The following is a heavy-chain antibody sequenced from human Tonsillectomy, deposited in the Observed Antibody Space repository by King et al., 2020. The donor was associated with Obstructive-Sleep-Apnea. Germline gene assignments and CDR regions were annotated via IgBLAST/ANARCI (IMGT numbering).Heavy chain of an antibody. CDR1: GGSFSGYY. J-gene: IGHJ6*02. CDR3: ARGRSYEYGESYQLDGMDG. CDR2: INHSGST. Sequence: VQLQQWGAGLLKPSETLSLTCAVYGGSFSGYYWSWIRQPPGKGLEWIGEINHSGSTNYNPSLKSRVTISVDTSKNQFSLKLSSVTAADTAVYYCARGRSYEYGESYQLDGMDGWGQGTTVTVSS. V-gene: IGHV4-34*01. D-gene: IGHD3-16*01.